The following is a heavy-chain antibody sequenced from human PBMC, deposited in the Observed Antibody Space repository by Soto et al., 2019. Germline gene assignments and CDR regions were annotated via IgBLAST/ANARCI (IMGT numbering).Heavy chain of an antibody. J-gene: IGHJ3*02. CDR1: GFTFSGHA. CDR3: ARDGQQAAPYSFDI. CDR2: IWYDGSNK. D-gene: IGHD2-21*01. Sequence: QVQLVESGGGVVQPGTSLRLSCAASGFTFSGHAMHWVRQPPGKGLEWVTQIWYDGSNKYYADSVKGRVTVSRDNSQNTLFLQMSSLRVEDTAVYYCARDGQQAAPYSFDIWGQGTMVTVSS. V-gene: IGHV3-33*01.